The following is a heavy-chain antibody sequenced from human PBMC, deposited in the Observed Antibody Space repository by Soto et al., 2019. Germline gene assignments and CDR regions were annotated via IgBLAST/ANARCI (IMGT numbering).Heavy chain of an antibody. J-gene: IGHJ4*02. CDR1: RYTFTNYA. CDR3: ARAGDDCSAAKCYVIDY. CDR2: INTGKGNT. D-gene: IGHD2-2*01. V-gene: IGHV1-3*04. Sequence: AAVQVSCKASRYTFTNYAMHWVRQAPGQRLEWMGWINTGKGNTKISQKFQDRITITSDTSARTAYMDLSSLRSEDTAMYYCARAGDDCSAAKCYVIDYWGQGTLVTVSS.